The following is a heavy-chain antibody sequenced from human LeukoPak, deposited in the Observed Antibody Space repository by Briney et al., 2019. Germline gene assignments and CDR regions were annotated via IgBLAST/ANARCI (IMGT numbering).Heavy chain of an antibody. J-gene: IGHJ3*02. CDR1: GFTFSSYA. CDR3: ARDDYYYDSSGYHDAFDI. Sequence: PGGSLRLFCAASGFTFSSYAMHWVRQAPGKGREWVAVISYDGSNKYYADSVKGRFTISRDNSKNTLYLQMNSLRAEDTAVYYCARDDYYYDSSGYHDAFDIWGQGTKVTVSS. V-gene: IGHV3-30-3*01. D-gene: IGHD3-22*01. CDR2: ISYDGSNK.